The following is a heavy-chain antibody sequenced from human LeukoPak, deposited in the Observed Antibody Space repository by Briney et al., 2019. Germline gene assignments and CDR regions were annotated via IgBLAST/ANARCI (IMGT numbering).Heavy chain of an antibody. V-gene: IGHV5-51*01. Sequence: KVSCKASGYTFTSYYMHWVRQAPGQGLEWMGIIDPSDSETRYTPSFQGQVTISVDKSLTTAYLQWSSLKASDTAMYYCARQTAMGRSGDYWGQGTLVTVSS. J-gene: IGHJ4*02. CDR1: GYTFTSYY. CDR2: IDPSDSET. D-gene: IGHD5-18*01. CDR3: ARQTAMGRSGDY.